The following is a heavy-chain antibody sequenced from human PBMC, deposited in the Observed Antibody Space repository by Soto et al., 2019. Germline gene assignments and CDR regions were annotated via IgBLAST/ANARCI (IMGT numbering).Heavy chain of an antibody. CDR3: ARDWEAAAPWFDP. CDR1: GFTFSSYG. CDR2: IWYDGSNK. V-gene: IGHV3-33*01. Sequence: TGGSLRLSCAASGFTFSSYGMHWVRQAPGKGLEWVAVIWYDGSNKYYADSVKGRFTISRDNSKNTLYLQMNSLRAEDTAVYYCARDWEAAAPWFDPWGQGTLVTVSS. D-gene: IGHD6-13*01. J-gene: IGHJ5*02.